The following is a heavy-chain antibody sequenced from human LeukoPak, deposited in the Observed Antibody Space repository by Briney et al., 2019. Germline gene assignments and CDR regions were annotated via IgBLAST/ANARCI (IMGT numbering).Heavy chain of an antibody. D-gene: IGHD3-10*01. CDR3: ARPIDNGSGSYYFDY. CDR2: ISYDGSNE. CDR1: GFTFSYYA. J-gene: IGHJ4*02. V-gene: IGHV3-30-3*01. Sequence: PGGSLRLSCAASGFTFSYYAMHWVRQAPGKGLEWVAVISYDGSNEYYADSVKGRFTIPRDNSKNTLSLQMNTLRPEDTAVYYCARPIDNGSGSYYFDYWGQGTLVTVSS.